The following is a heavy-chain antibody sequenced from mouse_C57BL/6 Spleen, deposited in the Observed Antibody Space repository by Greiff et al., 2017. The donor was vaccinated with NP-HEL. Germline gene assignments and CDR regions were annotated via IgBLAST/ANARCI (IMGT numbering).Heavy chain of an antibody. V-gene: IGHV5-4*03. Sequence: EVKVEESGGGLVKPGGSLKLSCAASGFTFSSYSMSWVRQTPEQRLEWVATISDGGSYTYYPDNVKGRFTISRDNAKNNLYLQMSHLKSEDTAMYYCASNWDWYFDVWGTGTTVTVSS. D-gene: IGHD4-1*01. CDR2: ISDGGSYT. J-gene: IGHJ1*03. CDR1: GFTFSSYS. CDR3: ASNWDWYFDV.